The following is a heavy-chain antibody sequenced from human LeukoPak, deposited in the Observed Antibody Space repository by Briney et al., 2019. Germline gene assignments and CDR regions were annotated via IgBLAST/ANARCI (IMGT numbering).Heavy chain of an antibody. V-gene: IGHV3-23*01. CDR1: GFTFSTYG. CDR3: AKDRGY. CDR2: ISGGGGTT. J-gene: IGHJ4*02. Sequence: GGSLRLSCAASGFTFSTYGMAWVRQAPGKGLEWVSGISGGGGTTYYADSVKGRFTISRDNSKNTLYLQMNSLRAEDMAVYYCAKDRGYWGQGTLVSVSS.